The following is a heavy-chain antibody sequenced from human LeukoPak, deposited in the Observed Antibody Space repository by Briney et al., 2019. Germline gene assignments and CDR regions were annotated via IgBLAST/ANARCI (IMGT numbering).Heavy chain of an antibody. V-gene: IGHV1-2*02. Sequence: GASVKVSCEASGYTFTISWVRQAPGQGLERMGWINPNSGGTNYAQKFQGRVTMTRDTSISTAYMELSRLRSDDTAVYYCASAKIWGNFDYWGQGTLVTVSS. CDR1: GYTFT. D-gene: IGHD7-27*01. CDR3: ASAKIWGNFDY. J-gene: IGHJ4*02. CDR2: INPNSGGT.